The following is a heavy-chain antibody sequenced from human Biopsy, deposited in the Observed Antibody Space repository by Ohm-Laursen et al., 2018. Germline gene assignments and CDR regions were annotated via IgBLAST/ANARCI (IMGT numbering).Heavy chain of an antibody. Sequence: SDTLSLTCTVSGGSISSYYWNWIRQPPGKGLEWIGYIYYSGTTDYSPSLESRVTISIDKSKNQFFLKLSSVTAEDTAVYYCARDDAVTVVRGLYYWGQGALVTVSS. CDR2: IYYSGTT. CDR1: GGSISSYY. D-gene: IGHD2-21*02. J-gene: IGHJ4*02. V-gene: IGHV4-59*07. CDR3: ARDDAVTVVRGLYY.